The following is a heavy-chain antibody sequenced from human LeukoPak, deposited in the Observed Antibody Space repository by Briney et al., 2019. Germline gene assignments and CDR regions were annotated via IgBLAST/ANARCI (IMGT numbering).Heavy chain of an antibody. Sequence: GGSLRLSCAASGFTFSTYWLHWVRQAPGKGMVWVSRISGDGSDTEYADSMKGRFTVSRDNAKNTLYLQMNSLRAEDTAVYYCASGGDIVVVPAAIFLNNLKFDPWGQGTLVTVSS. D-gene: IGHD2-2*01. CDR3: ASGGDIVVVPAAIFLNNLKFDP. CDR2: ISGDGSDT. V-gene: IGHV3-74*03. CDR1: GFTFSTYW. J-gene: IGHJ5*02.